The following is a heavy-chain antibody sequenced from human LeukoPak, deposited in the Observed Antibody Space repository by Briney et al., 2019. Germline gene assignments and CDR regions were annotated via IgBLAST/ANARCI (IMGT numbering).Heavy chain of an antibody. D-gene: IGHD3-22*01. CDR1: GGSISSSSYY. CDR2: IYYTGST. J-gene: IGHJ3*02. CDR3: ARSASGPRTYYYDSSGYRSAFDI. V-gene: IGHV4-39*07. Sequence: SETLSLTCTVSGGSISSSSYYWAWIRQPPGKGLEWIGSIYYTGSTYYNPSLKSRVTISVDTSKNQLSLKLSSVTAADTAVYYCARSASGPRTYYYDSSGYRSAFDIWGQGTMVTVSS.